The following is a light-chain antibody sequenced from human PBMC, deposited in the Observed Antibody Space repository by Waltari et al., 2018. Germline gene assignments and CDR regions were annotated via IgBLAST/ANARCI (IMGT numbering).Light chain of an antibody. CDR2: DVP. CDR3: CSYAGSYTLV. Sequence: QSALTQPRSVSGSPGQSVTISCTGTSSDVGGYNYVSWYQQHPGKAPKLMIYDVPTRPSGVPDRFSGSKSGNTASLTISGLQAEDEADYYCCSYAGSYTLVFGGGTKLTVL. V-gene: IGLV2-11*01. J-gene: IGLJ2*01. CDR1: SSDVGGYNY.